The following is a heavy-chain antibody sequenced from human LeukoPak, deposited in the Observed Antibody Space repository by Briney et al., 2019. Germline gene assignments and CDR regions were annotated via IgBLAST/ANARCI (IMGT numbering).Heavy chain of an antibody. CDR2: ISGSGGST. D-gene: IGHD3-22*01. J-gene: IGHJ4*02. CDR3: ARDRTLYYDNSGLDY. CDR1: GFTFSSYA. V-gene: IGHV3-23*01. Sequence: GGSLRLSCAPSGFTFSSYAMSWVRQAPGKGLEWVSAISGSGGSTYYADSVKGRFTISRDDAKNSLYLQMNGLRAEDAAVYYCARDRTLYYDNSGLDYWGQGTLVTVSS.